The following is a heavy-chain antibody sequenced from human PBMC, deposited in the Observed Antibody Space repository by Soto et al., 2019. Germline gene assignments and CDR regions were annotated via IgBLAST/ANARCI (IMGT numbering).Heavy chain of an antibody. Sequence: QLQLQESGPGLVKPSETLSLTCTVSGGSISSSSYFWGWIRQPPGKGLEWIGSIYNRGNTYYNLSLQSRATMSVDTSQNPFSLKLRSVTAADTAVYYCARAYYYDSGSYSYYMDVWGKGTTVTVSS. D-gene: IGHD3-10*01. CDR1: GGSISSSSYF. CDR3: ARAYYYDSGSYSYYMDV. J-gene: IGHJ6*03. V-gene: IGHV4-39*01. CDR2: IYNRGNT.